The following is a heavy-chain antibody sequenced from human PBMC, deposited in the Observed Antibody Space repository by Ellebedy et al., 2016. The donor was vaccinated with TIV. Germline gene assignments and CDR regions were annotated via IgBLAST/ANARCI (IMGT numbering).Heavy chain of an antibody. J-gene: IGHJ4*02. D-gene: IGHD1-14*01. CDR3: AKSPSRKPGLVDS. CDR1: GFTFSSYA. Sequence: GESLKISCAASGFTFSSYAMCWVRQAPGKGLEWISTISDSGIGTFFADSVKGRFTISRDNSRNTLYLQMNSLRAEDTAVYYCAKSPSRKPGLVDSWGQGTLVTVSS. V-gene: IGHV3-23*01. CDR2: ISDSGIGT.